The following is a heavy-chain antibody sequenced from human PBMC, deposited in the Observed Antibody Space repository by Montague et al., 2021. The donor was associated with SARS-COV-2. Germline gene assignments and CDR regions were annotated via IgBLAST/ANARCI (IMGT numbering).Heavy chain of an antibody. CDR3: TRAVWGVQDY. Sequence: CAISGDSVAELRRRSEEHTSELQSQLHLVCRPFLKKKKSHEYALSLKNRITIPPDTSKNQLSLQLTSVTPEDTAVYYCTRAVWGVQDYWGQGSLVTVSS. CDR2: PFLKKKKSH. V-gene: IGHV6-1*01. D-gene: IGHD3-10*01. J-gene: IGHJ4*02. CDR1: GDSVAELRRR.